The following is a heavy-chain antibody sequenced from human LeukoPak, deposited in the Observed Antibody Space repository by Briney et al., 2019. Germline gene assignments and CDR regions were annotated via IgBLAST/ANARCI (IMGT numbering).Heavy chain of an antibody. CDR1: GFTFSSYA. J-gene: IGHJ6*02. Sequence: PEGSLRLSCAASGFTFSSYAMSWVRQAPGKGLEWVSAISGSGGSTYYADSVKGRFTISRDNSKNTLYLQMNSLRAEDTAVYYCAKDSGSVAGSERYYYYGMDVWGQGTTVTVSS. CDR3: AKDSGSVAGSERYYYYGMDV. D-gene: IGHD6-19*01. CDR2: ISGSGGST. V-gene: IGHV3-23*01.